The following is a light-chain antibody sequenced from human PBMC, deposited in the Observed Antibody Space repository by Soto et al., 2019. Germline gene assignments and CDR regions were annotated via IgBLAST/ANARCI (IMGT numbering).Light chain of an antibody. V-gene: IGKV1-5*03. CDR1: QTISSW. CDR3: HQYYTTPWT. J-gene: IGKJ1*01. CDR2: KAS. Sequence: DIQMTHSPSTLSGSVGDRVTITCRASQTISSWLAWYQQKPGKAPKLLIYKASTLKSGVPSRFSGSGSGTEFTLTISSLQAEDVAVYYCHQYYTTPWTFGQGTKVDIK.